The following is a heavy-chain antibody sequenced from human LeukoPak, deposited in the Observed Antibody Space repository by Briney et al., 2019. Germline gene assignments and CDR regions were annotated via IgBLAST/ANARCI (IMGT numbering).Heavy chain of an antibody. Sequence: PSETLSLTCTVSGGSISSGSYYWSWIRQPAGKGLEWIGRIYTSGSTNYNPSLKSRVTISVDTSKNQFSLKLSSVTAADTAVYYCARDRLEWLLGLDPWGHGTLVTVSS. CDR2: IYTSGST. CDR3: ARDRLEWLLGLDP. CDR1: GGSISSGSYY. D-gene: IGHD3-3*01. V-gene: IGHV4-61*02. J-gene: IGHJ5*02.